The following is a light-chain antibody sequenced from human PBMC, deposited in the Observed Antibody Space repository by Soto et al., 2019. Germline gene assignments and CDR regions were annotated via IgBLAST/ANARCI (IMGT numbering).Light chain of an antibody. CDR1: QSVRHNY. V-gene: IGKV3-20*01. Sequence: ETVLTQSPGTLSLSPGERATLSCRASQSVRHNYLAWYQQKPGQATRILISGASSRAAGIQDRFSGSGSETDFTLTISRMEPEEFALYFCQQYGNPRITFGQGTRLEIK. J-gene: IGKJ5*01. CDR3: QQYGNPRIT. CDR2: GAS.